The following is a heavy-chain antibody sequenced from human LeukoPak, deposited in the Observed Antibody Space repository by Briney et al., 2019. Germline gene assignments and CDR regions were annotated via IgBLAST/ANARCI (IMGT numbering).Heavy chain of an antibody. CDR1: GFTFSNYA. CDR3: ARDRIYYDSSGYYYAEIRAFDI. D-gene: IGHD3-22*01. Sequence: GSLRLSCAASGFTFSNYAMNWVRQPPGKGLEWIGSIYYSGSTYYNPSLKSRVTISVDTSKNQFSLKLSSVTAADTAVYYCARDRIYYDSSGYYYAEIRAFDIWGQGTMVTVSS. V-gene: IGHV4-39*07. CDR2: IYYSGST. J-gene: IGHJ3*02.